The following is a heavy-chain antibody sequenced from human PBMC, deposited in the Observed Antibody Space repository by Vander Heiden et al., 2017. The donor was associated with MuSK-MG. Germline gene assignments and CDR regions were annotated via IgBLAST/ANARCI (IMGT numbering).Heavy chain of an antibody. CDR2: ISYDGTNK. V-gene: IGHV3-30*03. CDR3: ARDRWYSSSWTYDYYGMDV. D-gene: IGHD6-13*01. Sequence: GKGLEWVAVISYDGTNKHYADSVKGRFTISRDISKNTLILEMSSLRADDTAVYFCARDRWYSSSWTYDYYGMDVWGQGTTVTVSS. J-gene: IGHJ6*02.